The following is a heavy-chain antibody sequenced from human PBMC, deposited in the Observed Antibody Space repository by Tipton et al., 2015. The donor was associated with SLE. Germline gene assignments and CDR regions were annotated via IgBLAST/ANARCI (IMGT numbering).Heavy chain of an antibody. V-gene: IGHV4-39*07. CDR2: INHSGST. Sequence: TLSLTCTVSGGSISSSSYYWSWTRQPPGKGLEWIGEINHSGSTNYNPSLKSRVTISLDTSKNQFSLKMSSVTAADTAVYYCASMRFGESLRYMDVWGKGTTVTVSS. CDR3: ASMRFGESLRYMDV. J-gene: IGHJ6*03. CDR1: GGSISSSSYY. D-gene: IGHD3-10*01.